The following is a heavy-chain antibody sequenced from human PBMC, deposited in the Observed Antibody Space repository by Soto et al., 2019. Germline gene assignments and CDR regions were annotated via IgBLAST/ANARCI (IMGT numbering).Heavy chain of an antibody. Sequence: PGGSLRLSCAASGFTFSSYAMSWVRQAPGKGLEWVSAISGSGGSTYYADSVKGRFTISRDNSKNTLYLQMNSLRAEDTAVYYCAKDRGHCSGGSCYWGFDYWGQGTLVTVSS. CDR3: AKDRGHCSGGSCYWGFDY. CDR2: ISGSGGST. V-gene: IGHV3-23*01. J-gene: IGHJ4*02. CDR1: GFTFSSYA. D-gene: IGHD2-15*01.